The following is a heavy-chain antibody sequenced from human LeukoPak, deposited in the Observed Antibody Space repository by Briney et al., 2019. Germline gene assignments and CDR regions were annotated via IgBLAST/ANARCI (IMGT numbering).Heavy chain of an antibody. CDR3: PRADSSSWYYFDY. CDR1: GGSISSYY. CDR2: IYYSGST. J-gene: IGHJ4*02. D-gene: IGHD6-13*01. Sequence: PSETLSLTCTVSGGSISSYYWSWIRQPPGKGLEWIGYIYYSGSTNYNPSLKSRVTISVDTSKNQFSLKLSSVTAADTAVYYCPRADSSSWYYFDYWGQGTLVTVSS. V-gene: IGHV4-59*01.